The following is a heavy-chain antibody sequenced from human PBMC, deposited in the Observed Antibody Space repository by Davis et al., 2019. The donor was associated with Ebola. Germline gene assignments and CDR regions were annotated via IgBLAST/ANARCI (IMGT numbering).Heavy chain of an antibody. V-gene: IGHV6-1*01. D-gene: IGHD5-12*01. Sequence: HSQTLSLTCAISGDSVSMNSAGWNWIRQSPSRGLEWLGRTYYYTSKWSNDYALSVKSRITINPDTSKNQFSLQLNSVTPEDTAVYYCARGWLRVGMDVWGKGTTVTVSS. CDR3: ARGWLRVGMDV. J-gene: IGHJ6*04. CDR2: TYYYTSKWSN. CDR1: GDSVSMNSAG.